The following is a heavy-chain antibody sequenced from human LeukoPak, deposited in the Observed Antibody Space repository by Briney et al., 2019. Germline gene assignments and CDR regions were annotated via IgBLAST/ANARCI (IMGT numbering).Heavy chain of an antibody. V-gene: IGHV4-59*01. Sequence: SETLSLTCTVSGGSISSYYWSWIRQPPGKGLEWIGYIYYSGSTNYNPSLKSRVTISVDTSKNQFSLKLSSVTAADTAVYYCAIWVSGLYFDYWGQGTLVTVCS. J-gene: IGHJ4*02. CDR2: IYYSGST. D-gene: IGHD2-8*02. CDR3: AIWVSGLYFDY. CDR1: GGSISSYY.